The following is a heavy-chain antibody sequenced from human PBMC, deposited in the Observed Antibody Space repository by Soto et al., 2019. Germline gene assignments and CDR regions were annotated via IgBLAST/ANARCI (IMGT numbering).Heavy chain of an antibody. Sequence: PSETLSPILTGSGGPISRGDYYWGWIRQRPGKGLEWIGYIFYSGSTYYNPSLKSRVTISVDTSKNQFSLKLSSVTAADTAVYYCARALPTVTTLVYYFDYWGQRTLVTVSS. D-gene: IGHD4-17*01. CDR2: IFYSGST. J-gene: IGHJ4*02. V-gene: IGHV4-30-4*01. CDR1: GGPISRGDYY. CDR3: ARALPTVTTLVYYFDY.